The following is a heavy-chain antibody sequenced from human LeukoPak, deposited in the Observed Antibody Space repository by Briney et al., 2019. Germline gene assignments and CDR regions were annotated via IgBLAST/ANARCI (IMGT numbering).Heavy chain of an antibody. J-gene: IGHJ4*02. CDR1: GYTFTSYH. CDR2: INPSGGTT. D-gene: IGHD3-10*01. V-gene: IGHV1-46*01. CDR3: ARTRHGSGSYYRAGFDY. Sequence: ASVKVSCKASGYTFTSYHMHWVRQAPGQGLEWMGIINPSGGTTNYAQKFRGRVTMTRDMSTSTVYMELSSLRSEDTAVYYCARTRHGSGSYYRAGFDYWGQGTLVTVSS.